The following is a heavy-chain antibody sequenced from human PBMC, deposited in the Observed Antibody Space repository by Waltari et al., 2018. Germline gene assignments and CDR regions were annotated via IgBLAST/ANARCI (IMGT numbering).Heavy chain of an antibody. J-gene: IGHJ4*02. CDR1: GGSISSYS. V-gene: IGHV4-59*01. CDR2: IYYSGST. Sequence: QVQLQESGPGLVKPSETLSLTCTVSGGSISSYSWSWIRQPPGKGLEWIGYIYYSGSTNYNPSLKRRVTISVDTSKNQFSLKLSAVTAADTAVYYCARGMYGSGRYPLDYWGQGTLVTVSS. D-gene: IGHD3-10*01. CDR3: ARGMYGSGRYPLDY.